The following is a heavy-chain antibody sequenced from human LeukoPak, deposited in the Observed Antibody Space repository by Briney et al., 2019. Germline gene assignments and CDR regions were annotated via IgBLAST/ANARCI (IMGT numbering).Heavy chain of an antibody. Sequence: SETLSLTCAVPGGSISSSNWWSWVRQPPVKGLEWIGEIYHSGSTNYNPSLKSRVTISVDKSKNQFSLKLSSVTAADTAVYYCARSSGWYRANDYWGQGTLVTVSS. V-gene: IGHV4-4*02. CDR2: IYHSGST. CDR3: ARSSGWYRANDY. D-gene: IGHD6-19*01. CDR1: GGSISSSNW. J-gene: IGHJ4*02.